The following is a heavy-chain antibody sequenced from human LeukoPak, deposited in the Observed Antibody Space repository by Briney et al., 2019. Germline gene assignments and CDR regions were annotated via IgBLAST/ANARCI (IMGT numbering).Heavy chain of an antibody. CDR2: ISGSGGST. V-gene: IGHV3-23*01. CDR3: AKDRDTTMVTGAFDI. D-gene: IGHD5-18*01. J-gene: IGHJ3*02. CDR1: GFTFSSYA. Sequence: GGSLRLSCAASGFTFSSYAMCWVRQAPGKGLEWVSAISGSGGSTYYADSVKGRFTISRDNSKNTLYLQMNSLRTEDTAVYYCAKDRDTTMVTGAFDIWGQGAMVTVSS.